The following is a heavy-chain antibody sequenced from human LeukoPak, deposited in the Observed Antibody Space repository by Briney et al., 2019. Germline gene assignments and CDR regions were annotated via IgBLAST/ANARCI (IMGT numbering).Heavy chain of an antibody. V-gene: IGHV4-34*01. CDR3: ARRVHSSSWSSYFDY. CDR2: IYYSGST. CDR1: GGSFSGYY. J-gene: IGHJ4*02. D-gene: IGHD6-13*01. Sequence: SETLSLTCAVYGGSFSGYYWSWIRQPPGKGLEWIGSIYYSGSTYYNPSLKSRVTISVDTSKNQFSLKLSSVTAAGTAVYYCARRVHSSSWSSYFDYWGQETLVTVSS.